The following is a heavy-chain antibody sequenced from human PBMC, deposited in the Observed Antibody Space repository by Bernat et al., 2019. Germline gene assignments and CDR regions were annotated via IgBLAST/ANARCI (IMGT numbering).Heavy chain of an antibody. J-gene: IGHJ3*02. CDR3: AGWDNGDNGDAFDI. CDR1: GGSVTSSNW. D-gene: IGHD4-17*01. V-gene: IGHV4-4*02. CDR2: IYHIGST. Sequence: HVQLQESGPGLVKPSGTLSLTCAVSGGSVTSSNWWSWVRQPPGKGLEWIAEIYHIGSTNYNPSLRSRVTISLDKSTTQFSLRRNSGTAADTAMYYCAGWDNGDNGDAFDIWGQGTMVTVSS.